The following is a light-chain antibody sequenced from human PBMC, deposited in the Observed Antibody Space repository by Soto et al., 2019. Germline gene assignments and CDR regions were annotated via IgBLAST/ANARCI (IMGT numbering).Light chain of an antibody. J-gene: IGKJ1*01. Sequence: DIQMTQSPSTLSAPHSHRVTITCLASQSISSWLAWYQQKPGKAPKPLIYKASSLESGVPSRFSGSGSGTEFTLTISSLQPDDFATYYCQQYNSYSHTFGQGTKVDIK. V-gene: IGKV1-5*03. CDR2: KAS. CDR3: QQYNSYSHT. CDR1: QSISSW.